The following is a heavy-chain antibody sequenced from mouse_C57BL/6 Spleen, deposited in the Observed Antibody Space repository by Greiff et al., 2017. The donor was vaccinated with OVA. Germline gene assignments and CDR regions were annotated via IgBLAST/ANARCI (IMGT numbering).Heavy chain of an antibody. D-gene: IGHD1-1*01. V-gene: IGHV1-69*01. CDR2: IDPSDSYT. CDR1: GYTFTSYW. Sequence: QVQLQQPGAELVMPGASVKLSCKASGYTFTSYWMHWVKQRPGQGLEWIGEIDPSDSYTNYNQKFKGKSTLTVDKSSSTAYMQLSSLTSEDSAVYYCARLITTVEGYFDVWGTGTTVTVSS. J-gene: IGHJ1*03. CDR3: ARLITTVEGYFDV.